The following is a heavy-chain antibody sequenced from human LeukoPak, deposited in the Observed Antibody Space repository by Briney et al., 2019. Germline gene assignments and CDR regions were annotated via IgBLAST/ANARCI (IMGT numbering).Heavy chain of an antibody. CDR1: GVSISSYH. Sequence: NPSETLFLTCTVPGVSISSYHWSWIRQPPGKGLEWVGYIYYSGSTNYNPSLKSRVPISVDTSKNQFSLKLSSVTAADTAVYYCARGSLRYFDPWFDPWGQGTLVSVCS. V-gene: IGHV4-59*01. J-gene: IGHJ5*02. CDR3: ARGSLRYFDPWFDP. CDR2: IYYSGST. D-gene: IGHD3-9*01.